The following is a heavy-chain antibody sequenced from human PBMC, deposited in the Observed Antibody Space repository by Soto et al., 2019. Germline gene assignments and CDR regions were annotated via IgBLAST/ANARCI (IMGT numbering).Heavy chain of an antibody. D-gene: IGHD3-10*01. J-gene: IGHJ4*02. V-gene: IGHV4-30-4*01. CDR3: ARGFYGSGSIDY. Sequence: SETLSLTCTVSGGSISSGDYYWSWIRQPPGKGLEWIGYIYYSGSTYYNLSLKSRVTISVDTSKNQFSLKLSSVTAADTAVYYCARGFYGSGSIDYWGQGTLVTVSS. CDR2: IYYSGST. CDR1: GGSISSGDYY.